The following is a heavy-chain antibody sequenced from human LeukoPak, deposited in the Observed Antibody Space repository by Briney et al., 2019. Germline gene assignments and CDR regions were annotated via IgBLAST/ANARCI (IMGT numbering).Heavy chain of an antibody. CDR2: INHSGST. CDR3: ARLGSSGWYYFDY. CDR1: GGSFSSYY. Sequence: SETLSLTCAVYGGSFSSYYWSWIRQPPGKGLEWIGEINHSGSTNYNPSLKSRVTISVDTSKNQFSLKLSSVTAADTAVYYCARLGSSGWYYFDYWGQGTLVTVSS. V-gene: IGHV4-34*01. D-gene: IGHD6-19*01. J-gene: IGHJ4*02.